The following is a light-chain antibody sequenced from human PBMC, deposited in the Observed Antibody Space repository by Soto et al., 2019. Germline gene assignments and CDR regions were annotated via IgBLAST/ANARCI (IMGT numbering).Light chain of an antibody. CDR3: QQYRTYPLT. CDR1: QSITTF. CDR2: AAS. J-gene: IGKJ4*01. Sequence: DIQMTQSPSTLSASIGDRVTITCRASQSITTFLAWYQQKPGKAPQILIYAASKLEPGVPSRLSGGGSGTEFTLTISSLQPDDFAIYYCQQYRTYPLTFGGGTRVEIK. V-gene: IGKV1-5*01.